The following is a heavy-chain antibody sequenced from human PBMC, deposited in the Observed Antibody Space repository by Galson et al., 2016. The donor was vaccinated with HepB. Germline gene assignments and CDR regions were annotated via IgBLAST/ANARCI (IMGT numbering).Heavy chain of an antibody. V-gene: IGHV5-51*01. J-gene: IGHJ4*02. Sequence: QSGAEVKKPGESLKISCRGSGNSFTTYWIGWVRQMPGKGLEWMGNIYPGDSDPRYSPSVQGQVTISADKSITTAYLQWSSLKATDTAMYYCARLEYSSGLFDYWGQGTLVTVSS. CDR3: ARLEYSSGLFDY. CDR2: IYPGDSDP. D-gene: IGHD4-11*01. CDR1: GNSFTTYW.